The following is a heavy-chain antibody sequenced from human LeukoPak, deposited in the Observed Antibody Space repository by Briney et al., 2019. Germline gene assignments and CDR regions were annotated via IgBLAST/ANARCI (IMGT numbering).Heavy chain of an antibody. Sequence: ASVKVSCKASGGTFSSYAISWVRQAPGQGLEWMGGIIPIFGTANYAQKFQGRVTITTDESTSTAYMELSSLRCEETAVYYCARNNEPDYWYYMDVWGKGTTVTVSS. CDR3: ARNNEPDYWYYMDV. D-gene: IGHD1-14*01. CDR1: GGTFSSYA. J-gene: IGHJ6*03. CDR2: IIPIFGTA. V-gene: IGHV1-69*05.